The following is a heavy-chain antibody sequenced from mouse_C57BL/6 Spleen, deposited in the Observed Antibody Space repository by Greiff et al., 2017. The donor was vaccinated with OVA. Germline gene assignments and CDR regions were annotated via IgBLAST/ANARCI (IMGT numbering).Heavy chain of an antibody. J-gene: IGHJ2*01. CDR1: GFNIKNTY. D-gene: IGHD1-1*01. Sequence: VHVKQSVAELVRPGASVKLSCTASGFNIKNTYMHWVKQRPEQGLEWIGRIDPANGNTKYAPKFQGKATITADTSSNTAYLQLSSLTSEDTAIYYCARSEDYGPYFDYWGQGTTLTVSS. V-gene: IGHV14-3*01. CDR2: IDPANGNT. CDR3: ARSEDYGPYFDY.